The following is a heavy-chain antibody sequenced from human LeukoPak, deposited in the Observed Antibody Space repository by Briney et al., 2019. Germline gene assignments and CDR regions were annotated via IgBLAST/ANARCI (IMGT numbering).Heavy chain of an antibody. V-gene: IGHV3-21*01. J-gene: IGHJ5*02. CDR2: ISSSSSYI. D-gene: IGHD3-3*01. Sequence: GGSLRLSCAASGFTFSSYSMNWVRQAPGKGLVWVSSISSSSSYIYYADSVKGRFTISRDNAKNSLYLQMNSLRAEDTAVYYCARDTRSGYYTLPNNWFDPWGQGTLVTVSS. CDR1: GFTFSSYS. CDR3: ARDTRSGYYTLPNNWFDP.